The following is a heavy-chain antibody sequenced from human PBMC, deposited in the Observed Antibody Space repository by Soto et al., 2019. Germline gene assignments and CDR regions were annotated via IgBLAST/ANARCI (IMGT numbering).Heavy chain of an antibody. CDR3: ARDSNLSSDY. D-gene: IGHD1-1*01. CDR1: GFTFSGYN. J-gene: IGHJ4*02. V-gene: IGHV3-48*02. Sequence: EVQLVDSGGGLVQPGGSLRLSCAASGFTFSGYNMNWVRQAPGKGLEWISCIKSDSSGTWYADSVKGRFTMSRDNAKNSLYLQMNSLRDEDTAVYFCARDSNLSSDYWGQGTLVAVSS. CDR2: IKSDSSGT.